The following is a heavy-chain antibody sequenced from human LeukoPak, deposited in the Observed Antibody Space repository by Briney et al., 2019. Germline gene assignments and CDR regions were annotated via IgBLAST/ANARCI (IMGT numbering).Heavy chain of an antibody. Sequence: ASVTVSCKASGYTFTSYYMHWVRQAAGRGLEWMGLINLSGGSTRYAQKFQGRVTITSDTTTTTVYMELSSLRSEATAVHYSARGRYSSGWYGPEDYSGQGTLVTVSS. D-gene: IGHD6-19*01. CDR2: INLSGGST. CDR3: ARGRYSSGWYGPEDY. J-gene: IGHJ4*02. V-gene: IGHV1-46*01. CDR1: GYTFTSYY.